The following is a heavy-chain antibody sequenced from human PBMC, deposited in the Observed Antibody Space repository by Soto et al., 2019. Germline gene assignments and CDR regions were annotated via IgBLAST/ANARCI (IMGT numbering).Heavy chain of an antibody. CDR2: ISYDGSNK. Sequence: AGGSLRLSCAASGFTFSSYAMHWVRQAPGKGLEWVAVISYDGSNKYYADSVKGRFTISRDNSKNTLYLQMNSLRAEDTAVYYCARDFRPWTTVTTYYFDYWGQGTLVTVSS. V-gene: IGHV3-30-3*01. J-gene: IGHJ4*02. CDR1: GFTFSSYA. CDR3: ARDFRPWTTVTTYYFDY. D-gene: IGHD4-17*01.